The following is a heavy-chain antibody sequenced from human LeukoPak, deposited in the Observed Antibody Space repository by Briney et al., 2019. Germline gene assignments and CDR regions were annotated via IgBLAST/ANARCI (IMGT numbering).Heavy chain of an antibody. CDR3: ARIDIVATHTLDY. CDR2: IYYSGST. J-gene: IGHJ4*02. V-gene: IGHV4-61*01. Sequence: PSETLSLTCTVSGGSVSSGSYYWSWIRQPPGKGLEWIGYIYYSGSTNYNPSLKSRVTISVDTSKNQFSLKLSSVTAADTAVYYCARIDIVATHTLDYWGQGTLVTVSS. D-gene: IGHD5-12*01. CDR1: GGSVSSGSYY.